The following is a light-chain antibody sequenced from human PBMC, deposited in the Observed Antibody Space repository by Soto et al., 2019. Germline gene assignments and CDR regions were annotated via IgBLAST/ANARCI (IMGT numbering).Light chain of an antibody. CDR3: QQYGSSPNT. V-gene: IGKV3-20*01. CDR1: QSVSSSY. CDR2: GAS. Sequence: EIVLTQSPGTLSLSPGERATLSCRASQSVSSSYLAWYQQKPGQAPRLLIYGASSRATVIPDRFSGSGSGTDFTLTISRLEPEDFAVYYCQQYGSSPNTFGKGTKLEIK. J-gene: IGKJ2*01.